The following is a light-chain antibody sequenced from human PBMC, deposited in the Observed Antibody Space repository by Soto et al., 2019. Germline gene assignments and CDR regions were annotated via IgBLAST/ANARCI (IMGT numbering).Light chain of an antibody. CDR2: EVS. CDR1: SSDVGGYNY. CDR3: SSYKSSSTYV. J-gene: IGLJ1*01. V-gene: IGLV2-14*01. Sequence: QSVLTQPASVSGSPGQSITISCTGTSSDVGGYNYVSWYQQHPGKAPQLMIYEVSNRPSGVSNRFSCSKSGNTASLTISGLQAEDEADYYCSSYKSSSTYVFGTGTQLTVL.